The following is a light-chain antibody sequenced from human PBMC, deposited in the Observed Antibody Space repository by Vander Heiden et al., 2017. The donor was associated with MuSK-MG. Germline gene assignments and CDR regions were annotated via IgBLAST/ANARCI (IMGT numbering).Light chain of an antibody. CDR1: SSNIGAGYD. CDR2: GNS. J-gene: IGLJ1*01. Sequence: QSVLTQPPSVSGAPAQRVTISCTVSSSNIGAGYDVHWYQQLPETAPKLLIYGNSNRPSGVPDRFSGSKSGTSASLAITGLQAEDEADYYCQSYDSSLSGYVFGTGTKVTVL. CDR3: QSYDSSLSGYV. V-gene: IGLV1-40*01.